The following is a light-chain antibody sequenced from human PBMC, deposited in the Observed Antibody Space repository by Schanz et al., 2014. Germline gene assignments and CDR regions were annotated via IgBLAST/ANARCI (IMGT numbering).Light chain of an antibody. CDR1: QGISTA. Sequence: AVQLTQSPSSLSASVGDRVTITCWASQGISTALAWFQQKPGKAPKLLIYDASSLQSGVPSRFSGSGSGTDFTFTITSLQPEDIATYYCQQYDNFPPLVTFGPGTKVDIK. V-gene: IGKV1D-13*01. J-gene: IGKJ3*01. CDR2: DAS. CDR3: QQYDNFPPLVT.